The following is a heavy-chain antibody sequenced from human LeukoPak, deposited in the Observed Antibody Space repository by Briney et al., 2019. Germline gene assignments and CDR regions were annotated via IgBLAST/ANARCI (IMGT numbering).Heavy chain of an antibody. CDR2: IYYSGST. CDR3: ARHSRIVVAGVNCYLMDV. V-gene: IGHV4-59*08. D-gene: IGHD3-22*01. CDR1: GDSISSYY. Sequence: SETLSLTCTVSGDSISSYYWSWIRQSPGKGLERIAYIYYSGSTNYNPSLNSRVTISVDTSKNQLSLKLRSVTAADTAIYYCARHSRIVVAGVNCYLMDVWGQGTTVTVSS. J-gene: IGHJ6*02.